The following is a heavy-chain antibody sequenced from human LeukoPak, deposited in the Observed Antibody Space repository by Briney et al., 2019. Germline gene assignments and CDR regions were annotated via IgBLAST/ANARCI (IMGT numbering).Heavy chain of an antibody. CDR1: GGSISSYY. D-gene: IGHD6-13*01. CDR3: ARATAVQEYYFDY. CDR2: IYYSGST. Sequence: KASGTLSLTCTVSGGSISSYYWSWIRQPPGKRLEWIGYIYYSGSTNYNPSLKSRVTISVDTSKNQFSLKLSSVTAADTAVYYCARATAVQEYYFDYWGQGTLVTVSS. V-gene: IGHV4-59*01. J-gene: IGHJ4*02.